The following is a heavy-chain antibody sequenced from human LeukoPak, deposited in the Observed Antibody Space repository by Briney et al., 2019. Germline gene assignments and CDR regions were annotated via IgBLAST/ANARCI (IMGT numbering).Heavy chain of an antibody. CDR3: ARTQRIAAAGTTDY. D-gene: IGHD6-13*01. J-gene: IGHJ4*02. CDR2: ISAYNGNT. V-gene: IGHV1-18*01. Sequence: EASVKVSCKASGYTFTSYGISRVRQAPGQGLGWMGWISAYNGNTNYAQKLQGRVTMTTDTSTSTAYMELRSLRSDDTAVYYCARTQRIAAAGTTDYWGQGTLVTVSS. CDR1: GYTFTSYG.